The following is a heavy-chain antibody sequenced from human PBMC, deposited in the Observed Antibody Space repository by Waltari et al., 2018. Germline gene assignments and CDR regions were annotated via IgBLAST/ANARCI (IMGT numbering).Heavy chain of an antibody. CDR3: ATPLSYTCYFYL. Sequence: QVQLVQSGAEGKKPGASVKVSCKDSGYTLTELSMSWVRQDPGKGLEWMGGFDPESGETIYAQKFQGRVTMTEDTSTDTAYMELSSLRSEDTAVYYCATPLSYTCYFYLWVRGTLVTVSS. J-gene: IGHJ2*01. V-gene: IGHV1-24*01. D-gene: IGHD3-16*02. CDR2: FDPESGET. CDR1: GYTLTELS.